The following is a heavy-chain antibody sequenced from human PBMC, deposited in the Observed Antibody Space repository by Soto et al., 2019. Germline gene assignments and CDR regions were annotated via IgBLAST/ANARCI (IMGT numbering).Heavy chain of an antibody. CDR2: VSHDGRHT. J-gene: IGHJ4*02. CDR1: GFTFSDYA. Sequence: VQLVESGGGVVQPGRSLRLSCAASGFTFSDYAMHWFRQAPGKGLEWVAVVSHDGRHTHYADSGKGRFTISRDSSKNTGSREMTILRAEDTAGYYCAKGGRKWLVTSDFNDWGQGALVTVSS. V-gene: IGHV3-30*18. D-gene: IGHD6-19*01. CDR3: AKGGRKWLVTSDFND.